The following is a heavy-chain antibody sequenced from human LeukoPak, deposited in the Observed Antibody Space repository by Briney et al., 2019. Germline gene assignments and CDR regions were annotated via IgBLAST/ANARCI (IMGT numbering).Heavy chain of an antibody. D-gene: IGHD3-22*01. CDR2: ISGSGGST. CDR3: XADYYDSSGYSLDAFDI. V-gene: IGHV3-23*01. Sequence: GGSRRLSSAAAGFTFSSYAMSWVRQAPGKVLDWVSAISGSGGSTYYADSVKRRFTISRDNSKNTMYLQMTSLRAEDTAVYNFXADYYDSSGYSLDAFDIWGQGTMVTVSS. J-gene: IGHJ3*02. CDR1: GFTFSSYA.